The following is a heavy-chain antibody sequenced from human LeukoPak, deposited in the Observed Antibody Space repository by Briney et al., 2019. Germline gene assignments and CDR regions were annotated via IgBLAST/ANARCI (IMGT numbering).Heavy chain of an antibody. D-gene: IGHD3-16*01. CDR1: GFTFSSYV. Sequence: PGGSLRLSCAASGFTFSSYVMTWVRQAPGKGLEWVSHIIGRGDRTYYADSVKGRFTISRDNSKSTLFLQMNSLGAEDTAVYYCAKGFSYAYDYWGQGTLVTVSS. J-gene: IGHJ4*02. CDR2: IIGRGDRT. CDR3: AKGFSYAYDY. V-gene: IGHV3-23*01.